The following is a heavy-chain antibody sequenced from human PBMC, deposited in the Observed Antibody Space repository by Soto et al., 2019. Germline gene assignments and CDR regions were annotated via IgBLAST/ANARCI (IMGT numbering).Heavy chain of an antibody. J-gene: IGHJ6*02. V-gene: IGHV3-30*18. CDR2: ISYDGSNK. D-gene: IGHD3-10*01. Sequence: QVQLVESGGGVVQPGRSLRLSCAASGFTFSSYGMHWVRQAPGKGLEWVAVISYDGSNKYYADSVKGRFTISRDNSKNTLYLQMNSLRAEDTAVYYCANAIGAGDYGMDVWGQGTTVTVSS. CDR1: GFTFSSYG. CDR3: ANAIGAGDYGMDV.